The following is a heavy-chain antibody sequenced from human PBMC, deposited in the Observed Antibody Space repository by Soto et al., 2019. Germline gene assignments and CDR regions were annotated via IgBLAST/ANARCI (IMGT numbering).Heavy chain of an antibody. V-gene: IGHV3-23*01. CDR2: VSAGGDIP. CDR3: ARGDRGGSGSPASYYYSGLDV. J-gene: IGHJ6*02. Sequence: DVQLLESGGHLVQPGGSLRLSCAASGFTFSSYAMSWVRQAPGKGLAWVSSVSAGGDIPYYSDSVKGRFTIYRDNSNNPLFLQMNSLRIEDTAIYYCARGDRGGSGSPASYYYSGLDVWGQGTTVTVS. CDR1: GFTFSSYA. D-gene: IGHD3-10*01.